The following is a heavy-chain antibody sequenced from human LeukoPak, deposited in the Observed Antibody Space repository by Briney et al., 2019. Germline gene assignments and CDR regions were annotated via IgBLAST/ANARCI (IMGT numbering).Heavy chain of an antibody. Sequence: SVKVSCKASGDTFSTYAISWVRQAPGQGLEWMGRIIPILGIANYAQKFQGRVTITADKSTSTAYMELSSLRSEDTAVYYCARDQSYYDSSGYYYVYNWFDPWGQGTLVTVSS. CDR2: IIPILGIA. J-gene: IGHJ5*02. CDR3: ARDQSYYDSSGYYYVYNWFDP. D-gene: IGHD3-22*01. CDR1: GDTFSTYA. V-gene: IGHV1-69*04.